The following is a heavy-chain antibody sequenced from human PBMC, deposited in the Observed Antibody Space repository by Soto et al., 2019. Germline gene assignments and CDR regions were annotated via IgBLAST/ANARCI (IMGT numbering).Heavy chain of an antibody. CDR2: IWHDGSNQ. V-gene: IGHV3-33*01. CDR3: ARERGQIDY. Sequence: QVQLVESGGGVVQPGRSLRLSCAASGFTFSSYGVQWVRQAPGKGLEWVAVIWHDGSNQYYADSVKGRFTVSRDNSKNTLYLQLNSLRVEDTAVYYCARERGQIDYWGQGTLVTVSS. J-gene: IGHJ4*02. CDR1: GFTFSSYG.